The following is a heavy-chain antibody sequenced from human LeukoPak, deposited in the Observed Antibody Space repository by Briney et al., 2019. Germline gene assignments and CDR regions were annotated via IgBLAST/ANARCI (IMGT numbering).Heavy chain of an antibody. D-gene: IGHD6-6*01. CDR1: GYTFTSYG. J-gene: IGHJ4*02. V-gene: IGHV1-18*01. CDR3: ARVQSSSKVSDY. Sequence: ASVKVSCKASGYTFTSYGITWVRQAPGQGLEWLGWVSAYNGNTNYAQYLQGRVTMTTDTSTSTAYMELRSLRSDDTAVYYCARVQSSSKVSDYWGQGTLVTVSS. CDR2: VSAYNGNT.